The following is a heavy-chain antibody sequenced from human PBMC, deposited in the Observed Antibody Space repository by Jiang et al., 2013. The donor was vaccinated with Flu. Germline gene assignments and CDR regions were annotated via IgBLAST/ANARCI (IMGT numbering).Heavy chain of an antibody. Sequence: LLKPSETLSLTCSVSGDSVSSGSYYWSWIRQPPGKGLEWIGYMYFTGRTKYNSSVKSRVTISLDTSKNQFSLKLRSVTAADTAVYYCARWRSYCAGARCYEGSHDYFDSWGQGTLVTVSS. J-gene: IGHJ4*02. CDR3: ARWRSYCAGARCYEGSHDYFDS. D-gene: IGHD2-15*01. V-gene: IGHV4-61*01. CDR2: MYFTGRT. CDR1: GDSVSSGSYY.